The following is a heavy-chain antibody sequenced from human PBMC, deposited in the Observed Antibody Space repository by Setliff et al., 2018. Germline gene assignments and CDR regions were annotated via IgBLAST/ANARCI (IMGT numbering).Heavy chain of an antibody. CDR2: INNYSFKT. J-gene: IGHJ4*02. CDR3: AGINFYVSSGYYYAPDY. D-gene: IGHD3-22*01. V-gene: IGHV1-18*01. CDR1: GYTFTNYG. Sequence: WASVKVSCKTSGYTFTNYGITWVRQAPGQGLEWMGWINNYSFKTNYPQKFLGGVTVTTDTSTGTAYMELGSLTSDDTAIYYCAGINFYVSSGYYYAPDYWGPGTLVTVS.